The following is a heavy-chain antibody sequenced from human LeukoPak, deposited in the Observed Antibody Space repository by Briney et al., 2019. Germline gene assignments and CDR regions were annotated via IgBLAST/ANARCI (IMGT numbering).Heavy chain of an antibody. Sequence: ASVKVSCKASGYTFTDYYVHWVRQAPGQGLEWMGWINPNSGGTNYAQKFQGRVTMTRDTSISTAYMELSRLRSDDTAVYYCATPYPGQGAFDIWGQGAMVTVSS. J-gene: IGHJ3*02. CDR3: ATPYPGQGAFDI. CDR1: GYTFTDYY. D-gene: IGHD2-2*02. CDR2: INPNSGGT. V-gene: IGHV1-2*02.